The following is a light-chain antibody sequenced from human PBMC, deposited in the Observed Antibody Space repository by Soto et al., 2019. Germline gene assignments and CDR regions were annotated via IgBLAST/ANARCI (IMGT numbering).Light chain of an antibody. CDR1: QGISRW. J-gene: IGKJ1*01. CDR2: SAS. Sequence: DIQMTQLPSSMSASVGDRVTITCRASQGISRWLAWYHQKPGKAPNLLIYSASTLHSGVPSRFSGSGSGTDFTLTISSLQPEDFGTYYCQQYNSYWKTFGQGTKVEIK. V-gene: IGKV1D-16*01. CDR3: QQYNSYWKT.